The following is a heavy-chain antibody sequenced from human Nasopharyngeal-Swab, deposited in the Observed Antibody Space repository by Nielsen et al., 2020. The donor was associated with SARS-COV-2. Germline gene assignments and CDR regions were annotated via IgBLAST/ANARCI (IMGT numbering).Heavy chain of an antibody. J-gene: IGHJ6*02. CDR1: GFTFRSYA. CDR3: AKDRDSGDDSDDYYHYYGMDV. Sequence: GESLKISCAASGFTFRSYAIGWVRQAPGKGLEWVSVISGSDHNTYYADSVKGRFTISRDNSKNTVNLQMNSLRVEDTAIYYCAKDRDSGDDSDDYYHYYGMDVWGQGTTVTVFS. V-gene: IGHV3-23*01. D-gene: IGHD5-12*01. CDR2: ISGSDHNT.